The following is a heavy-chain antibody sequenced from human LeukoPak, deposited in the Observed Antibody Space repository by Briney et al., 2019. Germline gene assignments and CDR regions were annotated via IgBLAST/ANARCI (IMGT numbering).Heavy chain of an antibody. D-gene: IGHD2-2*01. J-gene: IGHJ4*02. CDR1: GFTFSSYS. CDR2: ISSSSSYI. CDR3: ARSPLVVPAAMDY. V-gene: IGHV3-21*01. Sequence: GGSLRLSCAASGFTFSSYSMNWVRQAPGKGLEWVSSISSSSSYIYYADSVKGRFTISRDNAQNSLYLQMNSLRAEDTAVYYCARSPLVVPAAMDYWGQGTLVTVSS.